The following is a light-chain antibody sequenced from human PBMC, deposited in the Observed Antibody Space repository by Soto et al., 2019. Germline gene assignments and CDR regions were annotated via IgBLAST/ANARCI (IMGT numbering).Light chain of an antibody. J-gene: IGKJ4*01. Sequence: DIQMTQSPSSLSASVGDIVTITCRASQSISSYLNWYQQKPGKAPKLLIYAASSLQSGVPSRFSGSGSGTDFTLTISSLQSEDFAVYYCQQRSNWTLTFGGGTKVDIK. V-gene: IGKV1-39*01. CDR2: AAS. CDR1: QSISSY. CDR3: QQRSNWTLT.